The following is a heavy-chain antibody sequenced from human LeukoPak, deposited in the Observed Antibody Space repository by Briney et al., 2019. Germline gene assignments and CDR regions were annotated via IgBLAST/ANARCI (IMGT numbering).Heavy chain of an antibody. Sequence: GGSLRLSCAASGFTFGNYAMSWVRRAPGKGLDWVSAISGPAFTTYYADSVKGRFTISRDNSKNTLQLQMNSLRAQDTALYYCGQPGGGKPDWGQGTMVPVSS. CDR3: GQPGGGKPD. J-gene: IGHJ3*01. CDR2: ISGPAFTT. CDR1: GFTFGNYA. V-gene: IGHV3-23*01. D-gene: IGHD1-14*01.